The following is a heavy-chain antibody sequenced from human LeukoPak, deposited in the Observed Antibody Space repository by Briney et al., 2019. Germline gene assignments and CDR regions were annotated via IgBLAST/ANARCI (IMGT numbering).Heavy chain of an antibody. CDR1: GLHFSGTA. V-gene: IGHV3-23*01. CDR2: ISHDGMNA. CDR3: AKDGAQYSSGPECDP. J-gene: IGHJ5*02. D-gene: IGHD6-19*01. Sequence: GGSLRLSCAASGLHFSGTAMSWVRQAPGKGLEWVSAISHDGMNAYYADSVKGRFTISRDNSKKTVSLEMSSLTAANTGVYYCAKDGAQYSSGPECDPRGQGALVTVSP.